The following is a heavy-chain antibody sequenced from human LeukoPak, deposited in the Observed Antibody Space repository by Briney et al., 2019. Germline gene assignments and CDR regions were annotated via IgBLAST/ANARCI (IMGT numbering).Heavy chain of an antibody. D-gene: IGHD3-3*01. CDR3: ARDPGGRSADYYFDY. J-gene: IGHJ4*02. Sequence: GGSLRLSCAASGFTFSSYAVHWVRQAPGKGLEWVAVLSYDGRNKYYADSVKGRFTISRDNSKNTLYLQMNSLRAEDTAVYYCARDPGGRSADYYFDYWGQGTLVTVSS. CDR1: GFTFSSYA. V-gene: IGHV3-30*04. CDR2: LSYDGRNK.